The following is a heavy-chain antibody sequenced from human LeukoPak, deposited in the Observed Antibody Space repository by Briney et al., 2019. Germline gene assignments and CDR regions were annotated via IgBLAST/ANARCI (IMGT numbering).Heavy chain of an antibody. V-gene: IGHV3-74*01. Sequence: PGGFLRLSCAASGFTFSSYWMHWVRQAPGKGLVWVSRINSDGSSTSYADSVKGRFTISRDNAKNTLYLQMNSLRAEDTAVYYCARAGSGWYGYFDYWGQGTLVTVSS. CDR1: GFTFSSYW. D-gene: IGHD6-19*01. J-gene: IGHJ4*02. CDR3: ARAGSGWYGYFDY. CDR2: INSDGSST.